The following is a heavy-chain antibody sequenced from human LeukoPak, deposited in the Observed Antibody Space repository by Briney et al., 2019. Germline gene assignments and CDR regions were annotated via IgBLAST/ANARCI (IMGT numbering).Heavy chain of an antibody. CDR2: VYPGDSDT. V-gene: IGHV5-51*01. D-gene: IGHD1-20*01. Sequence: PGESLKISCKGSGYIFSNYWIAWVRQMPGKGLEWMGIVYPGDSDTRYSPSFQGQVTISADKPISTAYLQWSSLKASDTAMYYCARPGISGTTGFFDYWGHGTLVTVSS. CDR1: GYIFSNYW. J-gene: IGHJ4*01. CDR3: ARPGISGTTGFFDY.